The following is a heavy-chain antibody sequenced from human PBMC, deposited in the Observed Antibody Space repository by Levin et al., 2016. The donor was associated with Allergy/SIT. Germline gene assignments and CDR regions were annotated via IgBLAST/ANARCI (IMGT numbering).Heavy chain of an antibody. CDR2: INHSGST. Sequence: RQAPGKGLEWIGEINHSGSTNYNPSLKSRVTISVDTSKNQFSLKLSSVTAADTAVYYCARAPPVPTTYYYEDRTGGHAFDIWGQGTMVTVSS. CDR3: ARAPPVPTTYYYEDRTGGHAFDI. V-gene: IGHV4-34*01. D-gene: IGHD3-22*01. J-gene: IGHJ3*02.